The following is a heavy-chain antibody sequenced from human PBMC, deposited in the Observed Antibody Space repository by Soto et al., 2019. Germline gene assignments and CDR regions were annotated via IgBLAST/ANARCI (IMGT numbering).Heavy chain of an antibody. V-gene: IGHV3-20*01. CDR1: GFTFDDYG. J-gene: IGHJ6*03. CDR3: ARPSQIFRTNYYSTDV. CDR2: INCNGGST. Sequence: PGGSLRLSCAASGFTFDDYGMSWVRQAPGKGLEWVSGINCNGGSTGYADSVKGRFTISRDNAKNSLYLQMNSLRAEDTALYHCARPSQIFRTNYYSTDVWGKGTTVTAS. D-gene: IGHD3-9*01.